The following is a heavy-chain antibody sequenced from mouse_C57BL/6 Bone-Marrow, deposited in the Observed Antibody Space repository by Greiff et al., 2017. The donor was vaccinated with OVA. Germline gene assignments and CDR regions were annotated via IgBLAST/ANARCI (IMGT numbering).Heavy chain of an antibody. CDR3: ARDKHYYGSSYPFAY. V-gene: IGHV5-16*01. D-gene: IGHD1-1*01. Sequence: EVKLMESEGGLVQPGSSMKLSCTASGFTFSDYYMAWVRQVPEKGLEWVANINYDGSSTYYLDSLKSRFIISRDNAKNILYLQMSSLKSEDTATYYCARDKHYYGSSYPFAYWGQGTLVTVSA. J-gene: IGHJ3*01. CDR2: INYDGSST. CDR1: GFTFSDYY.